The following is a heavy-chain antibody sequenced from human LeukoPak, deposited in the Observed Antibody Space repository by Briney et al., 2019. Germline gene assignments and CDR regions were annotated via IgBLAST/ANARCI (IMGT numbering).Heavy chain of an antibody. Sequence: ASVKVSCKASGYTFTGYYMHWVRQAPGQGLEWMGWINPNSGGTNYAQKFQGRVTMTRDTSISTAYMELSRLRSDDTAVYYCARGGGYCSGGSCYSEGTYYMDVWGKGTTVTVSS. CDR3: ARGGGYCSGGSCYSEGTYYMDV. CDR1: GYTFTGYY. CDR2: INPNSGGT. J-gene: IGHJ6*03. V-gene: IGHV1-2*02. D-gene: IGHD2-15*01.